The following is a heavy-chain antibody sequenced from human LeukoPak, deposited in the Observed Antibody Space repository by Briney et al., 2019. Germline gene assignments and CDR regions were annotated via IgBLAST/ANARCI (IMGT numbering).Heavy chain of an antibody. CDR2: INHSGST. J-gene: IGHJ4*02. D-gene: IGHD2-2*01. Sequence: SETLSLTCAVYGGSFSGYYWSWIRQPPGKGLEWIGEINHSGSTNYDPSLKSRVTISVDTSKNQFSLKLSSVTAADTAVYYCARVPGRRYCNSTSCAFPDYWGQGTLVTVSS. V-gene: IGHV4-34*01. CDR1: GGSFSGYY. CDR3: ARVPGRRYCNSTSCAFPDY.